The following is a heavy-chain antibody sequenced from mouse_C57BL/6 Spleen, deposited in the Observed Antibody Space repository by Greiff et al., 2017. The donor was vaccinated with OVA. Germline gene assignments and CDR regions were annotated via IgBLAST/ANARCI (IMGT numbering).Heavy chain of an antibody. V-gene: IGHV1-26*01. D-gene: IGHD1-1*01. Sequence: VQLQQSGPELVKPGASVKISCKASGYTFTDYYMNWVKQSHGKSLEWIGDINPNNGGTSYNQKFKGKATLTVDKSSSTAYMELRSLTSEDSAVYYCARSLYYGSSYAFYCDYWGQGTTLTVSS. CDR2: INPNNGGT. CDR1: GYTFTDYY. J-gene: IGHJ2*01. CDR3: ARSLYYGSSYAFYCDY.